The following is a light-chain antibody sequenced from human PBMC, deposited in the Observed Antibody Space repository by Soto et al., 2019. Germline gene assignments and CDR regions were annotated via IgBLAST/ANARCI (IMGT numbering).Light chain of an antibody. CDR2: TAS. J-gene: IGKJ1*01. CDR1: QTITSY. Sequence: DIQMTQSPSSLSASVGDRVSITCRASQTITSYLNWYQQKPGKAPKLLIYTASSLQRGVPSRFSGSGSGTDFTLTISSLQPEDFATYYCQQSYSTPWTFGQGTKVEI. V-gene: IGKV1-39*01. CDR3: QQSYSTPWT.